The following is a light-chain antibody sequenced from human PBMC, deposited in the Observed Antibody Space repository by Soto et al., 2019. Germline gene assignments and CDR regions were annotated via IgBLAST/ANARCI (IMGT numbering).Light chain of an antibody. Sequence: EIVLTQSPGTLSLSPGARATLSCRASQSVSSSFLAWYQQKPGQAPRLLIYGASSRATGIPDRFSGSGSGTDFTLTISRLEPEDFAVYYCQKRSSWPITFGQGKRLEIK. CDR1: QSVSSSF. CDR2: GAS. CDR3: QKRSSWPIT. V-gene: IGKV3D-20*02. J-gene: IGKJ5*01.